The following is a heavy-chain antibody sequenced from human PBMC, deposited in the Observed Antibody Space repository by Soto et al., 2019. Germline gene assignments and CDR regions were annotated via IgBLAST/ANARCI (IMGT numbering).Heavy chain of an antibody. CDR2: IYYSGST. V-gene: IGHV4-39*01. CDR1: GGSLSSSSYY. Sequence: SETLSLTSTVSGGSLSSSSYYWGWIRPPPGKGLEWIGSIYYSGSTYYNPSLKSRVTISVDTSKNQFSLKLSSVTAADTAVYYCARLDIAAADYYFDYWGQGTLVPVSS. CDR3: ARLDIAAADYYFDY. D-gene: IGHD6-13*01. J-gene: IGHJ4*02.